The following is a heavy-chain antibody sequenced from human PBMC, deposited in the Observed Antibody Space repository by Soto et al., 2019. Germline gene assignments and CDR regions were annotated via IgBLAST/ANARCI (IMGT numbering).Heavy chain of an antibody. J-gene: IGHJ6*02. CDR2: IYYSGST. Sequence: SETLSLTCTVSGGSISSGDYYWSWIRQPPGKGLEWIGYIYYSGSTYYNPSLKSRVTISVDTSKNQFSLKLSSVTAADTAVYYCARSWSNYGMDVWGQGTTVTVSS. CDR1: GGSISSGDYY. CDR3: ARSWSNYGMDV. D-gene: IGHD2-15*01. V-gene: IGHV4-30-4*01.